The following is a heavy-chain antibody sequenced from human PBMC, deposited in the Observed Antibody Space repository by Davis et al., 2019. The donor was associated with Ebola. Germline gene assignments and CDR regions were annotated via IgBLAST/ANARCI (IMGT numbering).Heavy chain of an antibody. CDR2: INPNSGGT. Sequence: ASVKVSCKASGYTFTGYYMHWVRQAPGQGLEWMGWINPNSGGTNYAQKFQGRVTMTRDTSISTAYMELSRLRSDDTAVYYCARDQRYCSGGSCQPYNWFDPWGQGTLVTVSS. J-gene: IGHJ5*02. V-gene: IGHV1-2*02. D-gene: IGHD2-15*01. CDR1: GYTFTGYY. CDR3: ARDQRYCSGGSCQPYNWFDP.